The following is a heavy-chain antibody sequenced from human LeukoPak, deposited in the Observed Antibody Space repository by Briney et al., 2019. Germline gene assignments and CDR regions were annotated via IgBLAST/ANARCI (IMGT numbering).Heavy chain of an antibody. J-gene: IGHJ6*02. CDR2: ISRSGSTI. CDR3: ARLGYCTNGVCHGMDV. D-gene: IGHD2-8*01. V-gene: IGHV3-48*03. Sequence: GGSLRLSCAASGFTFSSYEMNWVRQAPGKGLECVSYISRSGSTIYYADSLKGRFTFSRDDAKNSLYLQMNSLRAEDTAVYYCARLGYCTNGVCHGMDVWGQGTTVTVSS. CDR1: GFTFSSYE.